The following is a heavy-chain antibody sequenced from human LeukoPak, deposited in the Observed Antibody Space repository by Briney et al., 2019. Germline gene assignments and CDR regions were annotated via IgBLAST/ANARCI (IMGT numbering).Heavy chain of an antibody. CDR1: RGSISSSC. CDR3: ATSASGPINH. CDR2: ICYSGTT. V-gene: IGHV4-59*01. D-gene: IGHD1-14*01. J-gene: IGHJ5*02. Sequence: SETLSLNCPVSRGSISSSCWSWIGQPPGKGLEWIGYICYSGTTNYNPSLKSRVTISVDTSKNQFSLKLNSVTAADTAMYYCATSASGPINHWGQGALVTVSS.